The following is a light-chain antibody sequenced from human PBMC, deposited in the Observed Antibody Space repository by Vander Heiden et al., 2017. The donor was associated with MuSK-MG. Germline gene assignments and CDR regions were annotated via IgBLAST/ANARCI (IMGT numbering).Light chain of an antibody. CDR2: GAS. CDR3: QHYVSSPWT. Sequence: TVLTQSPGTLSLPPGERATLSCRASHSVWSSYLAWYQQKPGQAPRLLIYGASSRATGIPDRFSGSGSGTDFTLTITRLQGEDFAVYYCQHYVSSPWTFGQGTNVEIK. CDR1: HSVWSSY. J-gene: IGKJ1*01. V-gene: IGKV3-20*01.